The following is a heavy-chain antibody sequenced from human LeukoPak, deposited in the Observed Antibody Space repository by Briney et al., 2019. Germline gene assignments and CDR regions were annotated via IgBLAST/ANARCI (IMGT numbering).Heavy chain of an antibody. J-gene: IGHJ4*02. D-gene: IGHD1-26*01. V-gene: IGHV3-23*01. CDR2: IDGSDGAS. CDR1: GFRFSSYV. Sequence: GGSLRLSCAASGFRFSSYVMSWVRQAPVKGLEYVSSIDGSDGASYYADSVKGRFTISRDNSKNTLFLQMNSLRVEDTAVYYCARVDSGNYDYWGQGTLLTVSS. CDR3: ARVDSGNYDY.